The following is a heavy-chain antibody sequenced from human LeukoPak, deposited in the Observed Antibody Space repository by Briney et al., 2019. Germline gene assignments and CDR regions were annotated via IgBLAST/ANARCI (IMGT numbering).Heavy chain of an antibody. Sequence: PGRSLRLSCAASGFTFSSYAMHWVRQAPGKGLEWVAVISYDGSNKYYADSVKGRFTISRDNSKNTLYLQMNSLRAEDTAVYYCARSLMGATSLGFDYWGQGTLVTVSS. V-gene: IGHV3-30*04. D-gene: IGHD1-26*01. CDR2: ISYDGSNK. CDR3: ARSLMGATSLGFDY. J-gene: IGHJ4*02. CDR1: GFTFSSYA.